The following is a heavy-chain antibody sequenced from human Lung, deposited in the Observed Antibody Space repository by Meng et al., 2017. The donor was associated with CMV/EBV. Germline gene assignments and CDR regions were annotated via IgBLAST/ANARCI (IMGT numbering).Heavy chain of an antibody. Sequence: SFTASAFTFTTYSIGWVRQPPGKGLEWIGCIYSSAATPSYPPGFTGRFVSVLDSAVNSSFMLISGPTADATVYYCAAHEGYTDFWGQGTLVTVSS. J-gene: IGHJ4*02. V-gene: IGHV7-4-1*01. D-gene: IGHD5-24*01. CDR1: AFTFTTYS. CDR3: AHEGYTDF. CDR2: IYSSAATP.